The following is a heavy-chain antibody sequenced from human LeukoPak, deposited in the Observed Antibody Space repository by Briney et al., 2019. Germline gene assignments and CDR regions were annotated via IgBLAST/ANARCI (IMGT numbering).Heavy chain of an antibody. CDR1: GFTVSSNY. J-gene: IGHJ3*01. Sequence: PGGSLRLSCAASGFTVSSNYMSWVRQAPGKGLEWVSVIYSGGSTYYADSVKGRFTISRDNSKNTLYLQMNSLRAEDTAVYYCAREPIYYYDSSGYVDAWGQGTMVTDSS. D-gene: IGHD3-22*01. CDR2: IYSGGST. CDR3: AREPIYYYDSSGYVDA. V-gene: IGHV3-66*02.